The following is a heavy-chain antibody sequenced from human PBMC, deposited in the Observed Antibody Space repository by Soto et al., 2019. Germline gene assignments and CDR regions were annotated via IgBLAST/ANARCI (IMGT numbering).Heavy chain of an antibody. CDR3: ARVKLGDYDFWSGYHFDY. V-gene: IGHV4-30-4*01. CDR1: GGSISSGDYY. CDR2: IYYSGST. D-gene: IGHD3-3*01. J-gene: IGHJ4*02. Sequence: SETLSLTCTVSGGSISSGDYYWSWIRQPPGKGLEWIGYIYYSGSTYYNPSLKSRVTISVDTSKNQFSLKLSSVTAADTAVYYCARVKLGDYDFWSGYHFDYWGQGTLVTVSS.